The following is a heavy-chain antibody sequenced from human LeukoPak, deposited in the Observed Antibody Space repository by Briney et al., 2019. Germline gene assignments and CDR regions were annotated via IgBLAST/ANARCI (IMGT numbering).Heavy chain of an antibody. V-gene: IGHV4-61*02. J-gene: IGHJ5*02. CDR3: ARDRIFMVRGTIGWFDP. CDR1: GGSISSGDYY. Sequence: SETLSLTCTVSGGSISSGDYYWSWIRQPAGKGLEWIGRIYTSGSTNYNPSLKSRVTMSVDTSKNQFSLKLSSVTAADTAVYYCARDRIFMVRGTIGWFDPWGQGTLVTVSS. CDR2: IYTSGST. D-gene: IGHD3-10*01.